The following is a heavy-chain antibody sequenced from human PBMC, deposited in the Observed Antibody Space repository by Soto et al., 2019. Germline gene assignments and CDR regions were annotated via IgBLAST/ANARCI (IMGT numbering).Heavy chain of an antibody. Sequence: EVQLLESGGGLAQPGGSLRLSCAASGFTFSNYAMSWVRQAPGKGLEWVSTISGSAESIHYADSVKGRFSISRDNAKNSLYLQMNSLRAEDTAVYFCARGSRGYNYASAPFFDYWGQGNRVIVSS. D-gene: IGHD5-18*01. J-gene: IGHJ4*01. CDR1: GFTFSNYA. V-gene: IGHV3-23*01. CDR2: ISGSAESI. CDR3: ARGSRGYNYASAPFFDY.